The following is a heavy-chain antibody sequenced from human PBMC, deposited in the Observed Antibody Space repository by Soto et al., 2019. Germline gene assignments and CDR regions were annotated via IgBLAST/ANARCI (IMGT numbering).Heavy chain of an antibody. CDR1: GFTFSSYA. D-gene: IGHD3-3*01. J-gene: IGHJ4*02. Sequence: EVQLLESGGGLVQPGGSLRLSCAASGFTFSSYAMSWVRQAPGKGLEWVSTISVSGGSTYYADSVKGRFTISRDNSKNILYLQMNSLRAEDTAVYYCSKPTYYDFWSGYFTWGQGTLVTVSS. CDR2: ISVSGGST. CDR3: SKPTYYDFWSGYFT. V-gene: IGHV3-23*01.